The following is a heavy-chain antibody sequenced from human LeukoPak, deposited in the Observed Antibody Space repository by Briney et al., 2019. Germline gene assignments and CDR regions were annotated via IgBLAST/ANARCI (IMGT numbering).Heavy chain of an antibody. CDR1: GFTFSSSW. D-gene: IGHD3-22*01. Sequence: GGSLRLSCAASGFTFSSSWMSWVRQAPGKGLEWVANIKRDGSEKYYVDSVKGRFTISRDNAKNSLYLQMNSLRAEDTALYYCAKDQNYESSGYYGGFDCWGQGTLVTVSS. V-gene: IGHV3-7*05. CDR3: AKDQNYESSGYYGGFDC. J-gene: IGHJ4*02. CDR2: IKRDGSEK.